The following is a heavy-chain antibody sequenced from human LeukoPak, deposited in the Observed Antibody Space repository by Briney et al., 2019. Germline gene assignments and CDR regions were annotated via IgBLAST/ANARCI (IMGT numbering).Heavy chain of an antibody. J-gene: IGHJ5*02. Sequence: GGSLRLSCEASGFTFSTYCMSGVRHTPGKGREWVANIKQDGSAKYYVDSVKGRFTMSRDNAKNSLYLQMNSLRAEDTAVYYCARAYYYDRSGYYTDLWGQGTLVTVSS. CDR3: ARAYYYDRSGYYTDL. D-gene: IGHD3-22*01. CDR2: IKQDGSAK. V-gene: IGHV3-7*01. CDR1: GFTFSTYC.